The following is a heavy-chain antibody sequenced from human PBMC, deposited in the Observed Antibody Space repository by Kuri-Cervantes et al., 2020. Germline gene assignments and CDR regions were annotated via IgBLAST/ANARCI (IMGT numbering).Heavy chain of an antibody. CDR3: ARLYPIVVVPAAIYGMDV. V-gene: IGHV1-8*01. CDR2: MNPNSGNT. Sequence: ASVKVSCKASGYTFTSYDINWVRQATGQGLEWMGWMNPNSGNTGYAQKFQGRVTMTRNTSISTAYMELSSPRSEDTAVYYCARLYPIVVVPAAIYGMDVWGQGTTVTVSS. D-gene: IGHD2-2*01. CDR1: GYTFTSYD. J-gene: IGHJ6*02.